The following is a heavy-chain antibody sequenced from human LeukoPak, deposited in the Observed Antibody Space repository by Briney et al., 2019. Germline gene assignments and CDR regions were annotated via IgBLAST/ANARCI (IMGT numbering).Heavy chain of an antibody. CDR2: LYYGGST. CDR1: GDSISSHNFY. V-gene: IGHV4-39*07. J-gene: IGHJ4*02. CDR3: ARGAFLDY. D-gene: IGHD2/OR15-2a*01. Sequence: SETLSLTCTVSGDSISSHNFYWGWVRQPPGKGLEWIGSLYYGGSTYFNPSLKSRVTISVDTSKNQFSLKLTSVSAADMAVYFCARGAFLDYWGQGTLVTVSS.